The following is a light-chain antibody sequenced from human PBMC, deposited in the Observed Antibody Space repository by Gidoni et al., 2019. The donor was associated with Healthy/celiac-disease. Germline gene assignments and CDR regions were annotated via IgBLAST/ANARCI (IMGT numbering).Light chain of an antibody. CDR1: QSVSSY. J-gene: IGKJ5*01. V-gene: IGKV3-11*01. CDR3: QQRSNWIT. CDR2: DAY. Sequence: EIVLTQSPATLSLSPGERATLACRASQSVSSYLAWYQQKPGQAPRLLIYDAYNRATGIPARFSGSGSGTDFTLTISSLETEDFAVYYCQQRSNWITFGQGTRLEIK.